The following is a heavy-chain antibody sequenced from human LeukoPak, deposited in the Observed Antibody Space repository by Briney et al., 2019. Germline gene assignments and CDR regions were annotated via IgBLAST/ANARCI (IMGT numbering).Heavy chain of an antibody. CDR2: IYYSGST. J-gene: IGHJ5*02. CDR1: GGSISSGNYY. D-gene: IGHD1-7*01. Sequence: SQTLSLTCSVSGGSISSGNYYWTWIRQHPEKGLEWIGYIYYSGSTYYNPSLKSRINISVDTSKNQFSLKLSSVTAADTAVYYCARGPKNSGSSFDPWGQGTLVTVSS. CDR3: ARGPKNSGSSFDP. V-gene: IGHV4-30-4*08.